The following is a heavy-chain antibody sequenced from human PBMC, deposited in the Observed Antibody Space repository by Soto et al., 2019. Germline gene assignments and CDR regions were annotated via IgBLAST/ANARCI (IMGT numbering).Heavy chain of an antibody. D-gene: IGHD7-27*01. J-gene: IGHJ4*02. CDR2: ISYDGSNK. Sequence: TGVSLRLPWAAAGCTCISYAMHWVRQAQGKGLEWVAVISYDGSNKYYADSVKGRFTISRDNSKNTLYLQMNSLRAEDTAVYYCAKVSKDMSEPSENWGFDYWXQGTLVTVSS. V-gene: IGHV3-30-3*01. CDR1: GCTCISYA. CDR3: AKVSKDMSEPSENWGFDY.